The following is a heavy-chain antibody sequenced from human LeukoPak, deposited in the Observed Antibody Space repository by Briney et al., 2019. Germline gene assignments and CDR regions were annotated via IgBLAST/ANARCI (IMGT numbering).Heavy chain of an antibody. D-gene: IGHD3-3*01. CDR3: ARGLRNYDFWSGYYRSFAFDI. CDR1: GYTFTKYD. CDR2: MNPNRGNT. Sequence: ASVTVSFKASGYTFTKYDINGVRQAAGQGGEGMGWMNPNRGNTGYAPKFQGRVTMTRNTSISTAYMELSSLRSEDTAVYYCARGLRNYDFWSGYYRSFAFDIWGQGTMVTVSS. J-gene: IGHJ3*02. V-gene: IGHV1-8*01.